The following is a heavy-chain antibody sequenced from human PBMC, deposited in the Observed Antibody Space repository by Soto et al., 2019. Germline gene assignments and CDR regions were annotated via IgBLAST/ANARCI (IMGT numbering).Heavy chain of an antibody. V-gene: IGHV3-11*01. CDR3: ARDLPQLLSPKHYYYSLDA. J-gene: IGHJ6*03. D-gene: IGHD2-2*01. CDR2: ISNTAITD. CDR1: GFSFSDYS. Sequence: QVQLVESGGDLVKPGGSLRLSCVASGFSFSDYSMTWMRQAPGGGLDFVACISNTAITDYYADSVKGRFTISGDNARNSVYLQMDRLRAEDAAVYYCARDLPQLLSPKHYYYSLDAWGTGTTVTVSS.